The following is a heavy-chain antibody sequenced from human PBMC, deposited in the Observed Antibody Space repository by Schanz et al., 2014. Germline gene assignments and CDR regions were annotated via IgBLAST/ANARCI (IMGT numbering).Heavy chain of an antibody. CDR1: GFAFSSYG. J-gene: IGHJ4*02. CDR3: ARGLIAAAGGAFDY. V-gene: IGHV3-23*01. CDR2: INTGVNT. D-gene: IGHD6-13*01. Sequence: EVQLLESGGGLVQPGGSLRLSCLASGFAFSSYGMNWLRQAPGKGLEWVSAINTGVNTYYADSVRGRFTMSRDNSKNTLYLKMNSLRAGDAAVYYCARGLIAAAGGAFDYWGQGTLVAVSA.